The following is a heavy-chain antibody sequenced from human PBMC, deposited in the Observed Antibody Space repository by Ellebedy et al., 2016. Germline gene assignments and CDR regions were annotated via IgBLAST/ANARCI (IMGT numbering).Heavy chain of an antibody. V-gene: IGHV3-21*01. CDR2: ISSSSSYI. D-gene: IGHD4-23*01. CDR3: ARGVVTGGFFDY. Sequence: GGSLRLSXAASGFTFSSYSMNWVRQAPGKGLEWVSSISSSSSYIYYANSVKGRFTISRDNAKNSLYLQMNSLRAEDTAVYYCARGVVTGGFFDYWGQGTLVTVSS. J-gene: IGHJ4*02. CDR1: GFTFSSYS.